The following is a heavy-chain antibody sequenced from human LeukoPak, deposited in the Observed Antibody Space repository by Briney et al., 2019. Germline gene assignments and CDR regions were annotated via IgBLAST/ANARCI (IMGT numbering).Heavy chain of an antibody. Sequence: QPGGSLRLSCAASGFTVSSNYMSWVRQAPGKGLEWVSVIYSGGSTYYADSVKGRFTISRDNSKNTLYLQMNSLRAEDTAVYYCARDSAAGTHYYYMDVWGKGTTVTVSS. J-gene: IGHJ6*03. CDR2: IYSGGST. D-gene: IGHD6-13*01. CDR3: ARDSAAGTHYYYMDV. CDR1: GFTVSSNY. V-gene: IGHV3-53*01.